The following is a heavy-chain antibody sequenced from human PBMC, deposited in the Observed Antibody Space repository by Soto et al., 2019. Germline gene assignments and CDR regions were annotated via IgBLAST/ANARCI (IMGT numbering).Heavy chain of an antibody. CDR2: ISSSGSTI. CDR1: GFTFSDYY. V-gene: IGHV3-11*01. CDR3: ARDTEYSSSWYISPYYFDY. D-gene: IGHD6-13*01. Sequence: PGGSLRLSCAASGFTFSDYYMSWIRQAPGKGLEWVSYISSSGSTIYYADSVKGRFTISRDNAKSSLYLQMNSLRAEDTAVYYCARDTEYSSSWYISPYYFDYWGQGTLVTVSS. J-gene: IGHJ4*02.